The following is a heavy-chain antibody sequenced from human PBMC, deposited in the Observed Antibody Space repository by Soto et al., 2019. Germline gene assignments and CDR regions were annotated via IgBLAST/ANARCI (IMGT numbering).Heavy chain of an antibody. J-gene: IGHJ6*02. V-gene: IGHV1-69*12. CDR1: GGTFTNYA. CDR3: ARERSVGYCITTTCPKPFYYYAMDV. Sequence: QVQLVQSGAEVKKPGSSLKVSCKASGGTFTNYAFSWVRQAPGQGLEWMGGIIPVFGTPDYAQKFQGRVTITADESKRTASMELSSLSSDDTAVYYCARERSVGYCITTTCPKPFYYYAMDVWGQGTTVTVSS. CDR2: IIPVFGTP. D-gene: IGHD2-2*01.